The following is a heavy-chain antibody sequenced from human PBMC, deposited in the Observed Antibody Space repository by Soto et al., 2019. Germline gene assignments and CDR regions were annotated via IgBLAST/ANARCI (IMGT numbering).Heavy chain of an antibody. CDR2: ISYDGTNK. CDR3: AREPKNSGGQHWAFNYFDS. J-gene: IGHJ4*02. CDR1: GFSFSISP. D-gene: IGHD7-27*01. Sequence: QVQLVESGGGVVQPGRSLRLSCAASGFSFSISPMHWVRQAPGKGPEWVALISYDGTNKFYADSVKGRFTISRYNSKSTLYLQVDSLGPEDAAVYYCAREPKNSGGQHWAFNYFDSWGQRNLVTLSS. V-gene: IGHV3-30-3*01.